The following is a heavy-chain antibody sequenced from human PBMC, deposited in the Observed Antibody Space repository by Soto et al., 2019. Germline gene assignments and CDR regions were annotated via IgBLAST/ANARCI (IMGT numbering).Heavy chain of an antibody. Sequence: SVKVSTKASGFTFTSPAVQCVRQARGQRLEWIGWIVVGSGNTNYAQKFQERVTITRDMSTRTAYMELSSLRSEDTAVYYCAADREGWFDPWGQGTLVTVNS. CDR1: GFTFTSPA. J-gene: IGHJ5*02. CDR3: AADREGWFDP. CDR2: IVVGSGNT. V-gene: IGHV1-58*01.